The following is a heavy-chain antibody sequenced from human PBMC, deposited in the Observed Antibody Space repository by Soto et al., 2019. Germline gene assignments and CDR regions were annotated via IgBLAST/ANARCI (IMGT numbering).Heavy chain of an antibody. CDR3: ARDALGGATEGDVFDY. Sequence: QVQLVQSGAEVKKPGSSVKVSCKASGGTFSSYAISWVRQAPGQGLEWMGGIIPIFGTANYAHKFQGRVTITADESTSTAYMELSSLRSEDTAVYYCARDALGGATEGDVFDYWGQGTLVTVSS. CDR1: GGTFSSYA. D-gene: IGHD1-26*01. CDR2: IIPIFGTA. J-gene: IGHJ4*02. V-gene: IGHV1-69*01.